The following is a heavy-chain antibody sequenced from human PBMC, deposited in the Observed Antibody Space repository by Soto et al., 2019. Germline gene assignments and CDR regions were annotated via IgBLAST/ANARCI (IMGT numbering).Heavy chain of an antibody. Sequence: PSETLSLTCTVSGGSMTSYYWSWIRQPPGKGMEYIGYVYYRGSTSYNPSLESRVTISVDTTKKQFSLKLTSVTAADSAVDYCARGGSEEPHYLAYGGKGSLATVSS. D-gene: IGHD6-19*01. J-gene: IGHJ4*02. CDR2: VYYRGST. CDR3: ARGGSEEPHYLAY. V-gene: IGHV4-59*01. CDR1: GGSMTSYY.